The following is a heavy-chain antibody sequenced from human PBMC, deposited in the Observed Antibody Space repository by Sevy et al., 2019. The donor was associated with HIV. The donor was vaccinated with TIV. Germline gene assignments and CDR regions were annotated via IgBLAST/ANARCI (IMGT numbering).Heavy chain of an antibody. CDR1: GFAFSNYYA. D-gene: IGHD4-17*01. CDR2: ISYDGNDK. CDR3: ARPRANYVDNYFFYAMDV. Sequence: GGSLRLSCAASGFAFSNYYAMYWVRQAPGKGLKWVALISYDGNDKYYADSVKGRFTISRDNFKNTRYLQMNSLTAEDTAVYYCARPRANYVDNYFFYAMDVWGQGTTVTVSS. V-gene: IGHV3-30-3*01. J-gene: IGHJ6*02.